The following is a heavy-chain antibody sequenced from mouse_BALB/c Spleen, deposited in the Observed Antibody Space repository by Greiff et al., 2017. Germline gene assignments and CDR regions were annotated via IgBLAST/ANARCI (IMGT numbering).Heavy chain of an antibody. CDR2: ISYDGSN. CDR3: ARDLDSSDWFAY. CDR1: GYSITSGYY. J-gene: IGHJ3*01. Sequence: VQLKESGPGLVKPSQSLSLTCSVTGYSITSGYYWNWIRQFPGNKLEWMGYISYDGSNNYNPSLKNRISITRDTSKNQFFLKLNSVTTEDTATYYCARDLDSSDWFAYWGQGTLVTVSA. D-gene: IGHD3-2*01. V-gene: IGHV3-6*02.